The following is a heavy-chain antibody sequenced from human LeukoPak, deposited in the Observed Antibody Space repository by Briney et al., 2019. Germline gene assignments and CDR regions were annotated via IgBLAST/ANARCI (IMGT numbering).Heavy chain of an antibody. D-gene: IGHD4-17*01. CDR3: ARISRDDYGDYDYFDY. J-gene: IGHJ4*02. Sequence: SGSALVKPTQTLTLTCTVSGFSLSTIGLCVSWIRQPPGKALEWLALIDWDDDKYYSTSLKTRLTISKDTSKNQVVLTMTNMDPADTATYYCARISRDDYGDYDYFDYWGQGTLVTVSS. CDR2: IDWDDDK. CDR1: GFSLSTIGLC. V-gene: IGHV2-70*01.